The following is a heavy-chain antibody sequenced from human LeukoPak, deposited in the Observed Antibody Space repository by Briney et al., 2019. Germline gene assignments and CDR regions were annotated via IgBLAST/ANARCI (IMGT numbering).Heavy chain of an antibody. V-gene: IGHV3-64*01. D-gene: IGHD3-10*01. J-gene: IGHJ6*03. Sequence: GGSLRLSCAASGFSFSSYVMHWVRQAPGKGLEYVSAISSSGDSTNYANSAKGRFTISRDNSKNTLYLQMGSLRAEDMAVYYCARNGDGEDYYYMDVWGKGTTVTISS. CDR1: GFSFSSYV. CDR3: ARNGDGEDYYYMDV. CDR2: ISSSGDST.